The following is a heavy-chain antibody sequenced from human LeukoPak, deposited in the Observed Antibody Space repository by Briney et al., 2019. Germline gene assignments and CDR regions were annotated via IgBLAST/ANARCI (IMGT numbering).Heavy chain of an antibody. D-gene: IGHD3-16*01. Sequence: GGSLRLSCAASGFTFSGYWMSWVRQAPGKGLEGVANIKEDGSDEYYVDSVKGRFTISRDNAKNSRYLQMSSLRAEDTAVYYCSRGGGGFDYWGQGTLVTVSS. CDR3: SRGGGGFDY. CDR2: IKEDGSDE. CDR1: GFTFSGYW. V-gene: IGHV3-7*05. J-gene: IGHJ4*02.